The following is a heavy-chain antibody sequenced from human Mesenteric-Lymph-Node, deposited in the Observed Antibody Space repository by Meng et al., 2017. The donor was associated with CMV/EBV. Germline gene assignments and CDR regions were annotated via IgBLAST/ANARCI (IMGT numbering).Heavy chain of an antibody. J-gene: IGHJ3*02. CDR1: GFTFSSYS. D-gene: IGHD3-22*01. Sequence: GKSLKISCAASGFTFSSYSMNWVRQAPGKGLEWVSSISSSSSYIYYADSVKGRFTISRDNAKNSLYLQMNSLRAEDTAVYYCARAGYYDSSGYDGDAFDIWGQGTMVTVSS. CDR2: ISSSSSYI. V-gene: IGHV3-21*01. CDR3: ARAGYYDSSGYDGDAFDI.